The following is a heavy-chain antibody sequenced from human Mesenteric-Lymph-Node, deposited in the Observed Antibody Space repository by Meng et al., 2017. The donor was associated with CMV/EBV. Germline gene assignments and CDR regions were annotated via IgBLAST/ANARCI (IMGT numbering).Heavy chain of an antibody. D-gene: IGHD3-3*01. V-gene: IGHV4-38-2*02. J-gene: IGHJ4*02. CDR1: GASIISSYY. Sequence: SETLSLTCTVSGASIISSYYWGWIRQPPGKGLEWIGNIYHGGRTYYNPSLKSRLIISLDTSKNQFSLKLSSVTAADTAVYYCARFTYYDLLGDYDTRHFDYWGQGKLVTVSS. CDR3: ARFTYYDLLGDYDTRHFDY. CDR2: IYHGGRT.